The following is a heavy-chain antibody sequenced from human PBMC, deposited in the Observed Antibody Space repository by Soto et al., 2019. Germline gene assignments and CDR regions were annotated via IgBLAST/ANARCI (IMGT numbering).Heavy chain of an antibody. V-gene: IGHV1-69*08. CDR2: IIPILGIA. J-gene: IGHJ4*02. CDR1: GGTFSSYT. CDR3: AREEGDYDILTGSSEAGRFDY. D-gene: IGHD3-9*01. Sequence: QVQLVQSGAEVKKPGSSVKVSCKASGGTFSSYTISWVRQAPGQGLEWMGRIIPILGIANYAQKFQGRVTITADKSTSTAYMELSSLRSEDTAVYYCAREEGDYDILTGSSEAGRFDYWGQGTLVTVSS.